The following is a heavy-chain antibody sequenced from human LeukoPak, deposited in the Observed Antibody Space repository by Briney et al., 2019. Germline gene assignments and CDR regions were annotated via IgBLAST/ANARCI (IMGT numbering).Heavy chain of an antibody. Sequence: GASVKVSCKASGYTFTGYYMHWVRQAPGQGLEWMGWINPNSGGTNYAQKFQGRVTMTRDTSISTAYMELSRPRSDDTAVYYCASFAWELLTDDAFDIWGQGTMVTVSS. CDR2: INPNSGGT. CDR1: GYTFTGYY. CDR3: ASFAWELLTDDAFDI. D-gene: IGHD1-26*01. J-gene: IGHJ3*02. V-gene: IGHV1-2*02.